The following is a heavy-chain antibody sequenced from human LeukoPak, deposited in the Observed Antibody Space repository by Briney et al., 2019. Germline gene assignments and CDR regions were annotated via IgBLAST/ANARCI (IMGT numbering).Heavy chain of an antibody. J-gene: IGHJ4*02. CDR3: VRQSTGLDY. CDR1: GFTFSSYG. CDR2: ISYDGSNK. Sequence: PGRSLRLSCAASGFTFSSYGMHWVRQAPGKGLEWVAVISYDGSNKYYADSVKGRFTISRDNSRNTLYLQLDSLRSEDTAVYYCVRQSTGLDYWGQGTLVTVSS. V-gene: IGHV3-30*03. D-gene: IGHD5/OR15-5a*01.